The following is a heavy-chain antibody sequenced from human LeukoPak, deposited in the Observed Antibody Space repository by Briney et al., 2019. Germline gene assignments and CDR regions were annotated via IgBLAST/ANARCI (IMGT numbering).Heavy chain of an antibody. V-gene: IGHV3-30*18. CDR1: GFTFSGYG. CDR3: AKDRASSGSWYFDL. D-gene: IGHD2-15*01. Sequence: GRSLRLSCAASGFTFSGYGMHWVRQAPGKGLEWAAVISYDGSNKYYADSVRGRFTISRDNSKNTLYLQMNSLRAEDTAVYYCAKDRASSGSWYFDLWGRGTPVTVSS. J-gene: IGHJ2*01. CDR2: ISYDGSNK.